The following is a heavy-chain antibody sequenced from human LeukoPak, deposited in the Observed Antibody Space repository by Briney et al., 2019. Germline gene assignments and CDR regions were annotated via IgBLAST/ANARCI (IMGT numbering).Heavy chain of an antibody. CDR2: IWYDGSNK. CDR3: ARGRSGYYPYYFDY. V-gene: IGHV3-33*01. D-gene: IGHD3-22*01. CDR1: GFTFSSYG. Sequence: QPGRSLRLSCAASGFTFSSYGMHWVRQAPSKGLEWVAVIWYDGSNKYYADSVKGRFTISRDNSKNTLYLQMNSLRAEDTAVYYCARGRSGYYPYYFDYWGQGTLVTVSS. J-gene: IGHJ4*02.